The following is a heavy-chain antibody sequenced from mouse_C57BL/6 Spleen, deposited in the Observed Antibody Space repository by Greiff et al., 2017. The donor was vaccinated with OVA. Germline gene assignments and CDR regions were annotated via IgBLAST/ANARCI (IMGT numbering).Heavy chain of an antibody. CDR2: ISSGSSTI. CDR1: GFTFSDYG. D-gene: IGHD1-1*01. Sequence: EVMLVESGGGLVKPGGSLKLSCAASGFTFSDYGMHWVRQAPEKGLEWVAYISSGSSTIYYADTVKGRFTISRDNAKNTLFLQMTSLRSEDTAMYYCASLYYGSSPAYWGQGTLVTVSA. V-gene: IGHV5-17*01. CDR3: ASLYYGSSPAY. J-gene: IGHJ3*01.